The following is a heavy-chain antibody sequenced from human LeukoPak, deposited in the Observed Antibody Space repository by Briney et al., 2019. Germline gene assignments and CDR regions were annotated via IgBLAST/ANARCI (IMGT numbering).Heavy chain of an antibody. J-gene: IGHJ5*02. CDR2: INPSGGST. CDR3: ARENRAYGVPGTFAP. D-gene: IGHD2-2*01. Sequence: ASVKVSCKASGYTFTGYYMHWVRQAPGQGLEWMGIINPSGGSTSYAQKFQGRVTMTRDTSTSTVYMELSSLRSEDTAVYYCARENRAYGVPGTFAPWGQGTLVTVSS. CDR1: GYTFTGYY. V-gene: IGHV1-46*01.